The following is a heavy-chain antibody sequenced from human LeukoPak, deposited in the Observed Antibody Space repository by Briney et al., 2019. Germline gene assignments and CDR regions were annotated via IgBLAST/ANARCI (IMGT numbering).Heavy chain of an antibody. D-gene: IGHD5-18*01. CDR1: GGSISSYY. Sequence: PSETLSLTCTVSGGSISSYYWSWIRQPPGKGLEWIGYIYYSGSTNYNPSLKSRVTISVDTSKNQFSLRLSSVTAADTAVYYCVSYTAITPTFDYWGQGTLVTVSS. V-gene: IGHV4-59*01. J-gene: IGHJ4*02. CDR2: IYYSGST. CDR3: VSYTAITPTFDY.